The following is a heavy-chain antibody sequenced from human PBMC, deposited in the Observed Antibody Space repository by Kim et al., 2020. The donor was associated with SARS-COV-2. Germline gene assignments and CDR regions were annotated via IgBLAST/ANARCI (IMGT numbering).Heavy chain of an antibody. V-gene: IGHV4-59*08. J-gene: IGHJ4*02. CDR2: IYYSGGT. Sequence: PVSGGSVKTYYWSWIRQSPGKGLEWIGDIYYSGGTNSNPSLKSRITMSIDTSKKQFSLKVFSVTAADTAIYYCATASVLSGSDYWGPGTLAT. CDR3: ATASVLSGSDY. CDR1: GGSVKTYY. D-gene: IGHD3-3*01.